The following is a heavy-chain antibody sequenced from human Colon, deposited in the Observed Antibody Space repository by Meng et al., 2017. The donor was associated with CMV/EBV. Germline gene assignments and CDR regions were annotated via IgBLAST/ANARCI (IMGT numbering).Heavy chain of an antibody. Sequence: GESLKISCAASGFTFSYYWMSWVRQAPGKGLEWVANIKQDGSERYYVDSVKGRFTVSRDNSKNTLYLQMNSLRAEDTAVYYCAKDPRAGIVVVPAAIRKIYYYGMDVWGQGTLVTVSS. CDR1: GFTFSYYW. CDR2: IKQDGSER. V-gene: IGHV3-7*01. CDR3: AKDPRAGIVVVPAAIRKIYYYGMDV. D-gene: IGHD2-2*02. J-gene: IGHJ6*02.